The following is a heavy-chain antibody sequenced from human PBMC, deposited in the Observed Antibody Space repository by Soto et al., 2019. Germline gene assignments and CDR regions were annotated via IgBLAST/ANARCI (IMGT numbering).Heavy chain of an antibody. V-gene: IGHV2-5*02. CDR3: ASLPCWGGRCYWFSFSGMDV. Sequence: QITLKESGPTLVKPTQTLTLTCTFSGFSLSTSGVGVAWIRQPPGKALEWLALIYWDDDKRYRPSLESRLTITKGTSKNQGVPKMTKMESLETTTYYWASLPCWGGRCYWFSFSGMDVWGQGTTVTVSS. D-gene: IGHD2-15*01. CDR2: IYWDDDK. CDR1: GFSLSTSGVG. J-gene: IGHJ6*02.